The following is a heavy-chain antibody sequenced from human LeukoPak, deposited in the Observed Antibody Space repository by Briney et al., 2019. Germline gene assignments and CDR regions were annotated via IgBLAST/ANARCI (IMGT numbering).Heavy chain of an antibody. Sequence: GGSLRLSCAASDFNFITYAMSWVRQAPGKGLEWVSTISGGGDVTYYADSVKGRFTISRDNSKNTLYLQMNSLRVEDTDAYYCARDSSMLRGPLVIYYFDFWGQGTLVTVSS. CDR1: DFNFITYA. CDR2: ISGGGDVT. CDR3: ARDSSMLRGPLVIYYFDF. V-gene: IGHV3-23*01. J-gene: IGHJ4*02. D-gene: IGHD3-10*01.